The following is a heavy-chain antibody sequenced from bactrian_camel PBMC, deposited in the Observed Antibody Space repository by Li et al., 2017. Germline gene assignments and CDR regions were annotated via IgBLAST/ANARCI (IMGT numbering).Heavy chain of an antibody. D-gene: IGHD2*01. J-gene: IGHJ4*01. V-gene: IGHV3S10*01. Sequence: VQLVESGGGSVRAGGSLRLSCTVSGPNFVSNCMTWFRQAPGKEREPIACIYNDRKTYYSDAVKGRFTISRDNAKNTVYLQMDSLKPEDTAMYTCASWTSGGYCATWDSPFLGFDHWGQGTQVTVS. CDR3: ASWTSGGYCATWDSPFLGFDH. CDR1: GPNFVSNC. CDR2: IYNDRKT.